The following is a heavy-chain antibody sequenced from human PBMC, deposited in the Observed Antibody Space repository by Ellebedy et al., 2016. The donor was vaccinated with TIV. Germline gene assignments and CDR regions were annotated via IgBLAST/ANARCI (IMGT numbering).Heavy chain of an antibody. V-gene: IGHV4-39*01. Sequence: SETLSLTXIVSGGSISSSGHYWGWIRQPPGKGPEWIGNIFYSGSTNYNPSLKSRVTISADTSKNQFSLRLTSVTAADTAVYYCARPPSSWLFDAFDIWGQGTMVTVSS. D-gene: IGHD2-2*01. J-gene: IGHJ3*02. CDR2: IFYSGST. CDR3: ARPPSSWLFDAFDI. CDR1: GGSISSSGHY.